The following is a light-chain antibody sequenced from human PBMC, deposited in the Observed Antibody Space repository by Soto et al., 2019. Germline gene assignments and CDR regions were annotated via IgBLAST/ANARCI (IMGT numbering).Light chain of an antibody. CDR2: YKSDSDK. CDR1: SGINVGTYR. CDR3: MIWHSSAVV. V-gene: IGLV5-45*02. Sequence: QPVLTQPSSHSASPGASASLTCTLRSGINVGTYRIYWYQQKPGSPPQYLLRYKSDSDKQQGSGVPSRFSGSKDASANAGILLISGLQSEDEADYYCMIWHSSAVVFGGGTKLTVL. J-gene: IGLJ2*01.